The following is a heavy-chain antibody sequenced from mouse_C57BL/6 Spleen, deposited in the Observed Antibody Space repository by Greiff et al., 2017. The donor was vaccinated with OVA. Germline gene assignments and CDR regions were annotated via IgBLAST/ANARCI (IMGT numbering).Heavy chain of an antibody. J-gene: IGHJ1*03. CDR3: ARVPYSGVYWYFDV. Sequence: EVMLVESGGGLVKPGGSLKLSCAASGFTFSSYAMSWVRQTPEKRLEWVATISDGGSYTYYPDNVKGRFTISRDNAKNNLYLQMSHLKSEDTAMYYCARVPYSGVYWYFDVWGTGTTVTVSS. CDR1: GFTFSSYA. CDR2: ISDGGSYT. V-gene: IGHV5-4*03. D-gene: IGHD2-10*01.